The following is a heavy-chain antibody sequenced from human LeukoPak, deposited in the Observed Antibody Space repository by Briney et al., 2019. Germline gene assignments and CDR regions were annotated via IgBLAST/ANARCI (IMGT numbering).Heavy chain of an antibody. CDR2: IIPILGIA. Sequence: GASVKVSCKASGGTFSSYGIRWVRQAPGQGLEWMGRIIPILGIANYAQKFQGRVTITADKSTSAAYMELSNLRSEDTAVYYCARERIVAKILSYWGQGTLVTLSP. V-gene: IGHV1-69*04. CDR3: ARERIVAKILSY. D-gene: IGHD5-12*01. CDR1: GGTFSSYG. J-gene: IGHJ4*02.